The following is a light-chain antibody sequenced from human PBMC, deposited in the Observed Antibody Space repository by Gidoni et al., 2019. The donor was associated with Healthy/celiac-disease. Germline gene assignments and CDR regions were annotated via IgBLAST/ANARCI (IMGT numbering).Light chain of an antibody. Sequence: EIVLTQSPATLSLSPGERATLPCRASQSVSSYLAWYQQKPGQDHRLLIYDASNRATAIPARFSGSGSGTDFTLTISSLEPEDFAVYYCQQRSNWPLTFGGGTKVEIK. CDR2: DAS. V-gene: IGKV3-11*01. CDR1: QSVSSY. CDR3: QQRSNWPLT. J-gene: IGKJ4*01.